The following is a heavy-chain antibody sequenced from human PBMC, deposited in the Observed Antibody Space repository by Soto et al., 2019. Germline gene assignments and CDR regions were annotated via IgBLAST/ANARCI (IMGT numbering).Heavy chain of an antibody. CDR1: GYTFTNYG. D-gene: IGHD1-26*01. CDR3: ARGLGLYYFDY. CDR2: IGGYKGNT. Sequence: ASVKVSCKASGYTFTNYGVSWVRQAPGQGLEWMGWIGGYKGNTNYAQKLQGRVTLTTDTSTSTAYMELRSLRSDDTAVYYCARGLGLYYFDYWGQGTLVTVSS. J-gene: IGHJ4*02. V-gene: IGHV1-18*01.